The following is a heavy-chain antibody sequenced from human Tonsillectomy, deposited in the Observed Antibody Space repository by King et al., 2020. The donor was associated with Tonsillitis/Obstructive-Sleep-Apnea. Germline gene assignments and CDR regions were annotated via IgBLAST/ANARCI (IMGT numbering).Heavy chain of an antibody. D-gene: IGHD6-13*01. Sequence: QLQESGPGVVKPSETLSLNCTVSGGSISSSSFYWCWIRQPPGKGLEWIGGIYYTGSTYSNPPLKSRVTMSVATSKNQFSLKLSSVTAADTAIYYCARGRSWFYNWFDPWGQGTLVTVSS. J-gene: IGHJ5*02. CDR2: IYYTGST. V-gene: IGHV4-39*01. CDR1: GGSISSSSFY. CDR3: ARGRSWFYNWFDP.